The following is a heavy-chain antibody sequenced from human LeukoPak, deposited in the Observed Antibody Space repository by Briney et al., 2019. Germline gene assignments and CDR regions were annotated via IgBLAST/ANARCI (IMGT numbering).Heavy chain of an antibody. J-gene: IGHJ4*02. CDR3: ATGSGHYYDR. V-gene: IGHV3-30*02. CDR2: VHDDGDTK. CDR1: GFTFSSYY. D-gene: IGHD3-3*01. Sequence: GGSLRLSCTTSGFTFSSYYMHWVRQAPGKGLEWVAVVHDDGDTKYYVDSVKGRFTISRDNSKNTLYLQMSTLRDEDTAIYYCATGSGHYYDRWGQGTLVTVSS.